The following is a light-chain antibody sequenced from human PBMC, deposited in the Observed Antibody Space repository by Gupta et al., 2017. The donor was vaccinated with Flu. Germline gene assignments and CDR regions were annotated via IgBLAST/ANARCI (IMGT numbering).Light chain of an antibody. CDR1: RSDVGGYKY. CDR3: SSYTSVSTWV. V-gene: IGLV2-14*01. J-gene: IGLJ3*02. Sequence: QSALTQPASVSGSPGQSITISCTGTRSDVGGYKYVSWYQQHPGKAPKLMIYEVSNRPSGVSDRFSGSKSGNTASLIISGLQTEDEADYYCSSYTSVSTWVFGGGTKLTGL. CDR2: EVS.